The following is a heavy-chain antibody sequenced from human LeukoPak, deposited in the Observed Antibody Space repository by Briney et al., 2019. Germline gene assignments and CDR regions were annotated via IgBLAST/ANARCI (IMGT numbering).Heavy chain of an antibody. CDR1: GGSFSGYY. J-gene: IGHJ5*02. Sequence: SETLSLTCAVYGGSFSGYYWSWIRQPPGKGLEWIGEINHSGSTNYNPSLKSRVTISVDTSKNQFSLKLSSVTAADTAVYYCARGLTLGYCSGGSCYRWFDPWGQGTLVTVSS. V-gene: IGHV4-34*01. D-gene: IGHD2-15*01. CDR2: INHSGST. CDR3: ARGLTLGYCSGGSCYRWFDP.